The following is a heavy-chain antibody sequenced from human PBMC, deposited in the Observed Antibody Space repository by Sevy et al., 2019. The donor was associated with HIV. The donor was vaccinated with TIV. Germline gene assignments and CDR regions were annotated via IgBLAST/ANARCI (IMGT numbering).Heavy chain of an antibody. Sequence: ASVKVSCKVSGYTFTTYRILWVREAPGQGLESMGWISPHNGDTDYAQKFQGRVTLITDKSTSTAYMELRGLRSDDTAVYFCARAYCSGGRCYSLAYWGQGTLVTVSS. CDR1: GYTFTTYR. J-gene: IGHJ4*02. V-gene: IGHV1-18*01. D-gene: IGHD2-15*01. CDR3: ARAYCSGGRCYSLAY. CDR2: ISPHNGDT.